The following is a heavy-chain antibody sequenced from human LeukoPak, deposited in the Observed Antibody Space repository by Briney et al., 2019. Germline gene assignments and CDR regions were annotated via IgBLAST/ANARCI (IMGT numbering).Heavy chain of an antibody. J-gene: IGHJ4*02. CDR2: IYYSGST. CDR3: ARDLYYDSSGSFDY. D-gene: IGHD3-22*01. V-gene: IGHV4-30-4*01. Sequence: SETLSLTCTVSGGSLSSGDYYWSWIRQPPGKGLEWIGYIYYSGSTYYNPSLKSRVTISVDTSKNQFSLKLSSVTAADTAVYYCARDLYYDSSGSFDYWGQGTLVTVSS. CDR1: GGSLSSGDYY.